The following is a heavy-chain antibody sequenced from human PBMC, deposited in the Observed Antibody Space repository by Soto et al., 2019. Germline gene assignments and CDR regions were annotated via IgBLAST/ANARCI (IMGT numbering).Heavy chain of an antibody. Sequence: ASVKVSCKASGYTFTNHAVHWVRQAPGQRLEWMGWINAGNGNTRFSQNLQGRVTITRDTSARTVYMELSSLRSEDTAVYYCARGHLAVVPVASWFYYMDVWGKGTTVTVSS. D-gene: IGHD2-2*01. J-gene: IGHJ6*03. CDR2: INAGNGNT. CDR1: GYTFTNHA. CDR3: ARGHLAVVPVASWFYYMDV. V-gene: IGHV1-3*01.